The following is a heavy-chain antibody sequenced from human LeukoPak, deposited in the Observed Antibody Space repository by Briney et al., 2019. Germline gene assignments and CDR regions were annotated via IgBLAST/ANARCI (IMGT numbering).Heavy chain of an antibody. CDR2: IYYSGST. CDR1: GGSISSYY. J-gene: IGHJ4*02. CDR3: ASQEPIVATIDY. D-gene: IGHD5-12*01. V-gene: IGHV4-59*08. Sequence: PSETLSLTCTVSGGSISSYYWSWIRQPPGKGLEWIGYIYYSGSTNYNPSLKSRVTISVDTSKNQFSLKLSSVTAADTAVYYCASQEPIVATIDYWGQGTLVTVSS.